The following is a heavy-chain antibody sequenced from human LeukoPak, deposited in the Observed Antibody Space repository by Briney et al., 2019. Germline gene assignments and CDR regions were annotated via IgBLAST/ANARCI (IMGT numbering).Heavy chain of an antibody. CDR3: AKDKPPENDYSNYVLGY. CDR1: GFTFSSYG. Sequence: PGGSLRLSCAASGFTFSSYGMHWVRQAPGKGLEWVAFIRYDGSNKYYADSVKGRFTISRDNSKNTLYLQMNSLRAEDTAVYYCAKDKPPENDYSNYVLGYWGQGTLATVSS. D-gene: IGHD4-11*01. J-gene: IGHJ4*02. V-gene: IGHV3-30*02. CDR2: IRYDGSNK.